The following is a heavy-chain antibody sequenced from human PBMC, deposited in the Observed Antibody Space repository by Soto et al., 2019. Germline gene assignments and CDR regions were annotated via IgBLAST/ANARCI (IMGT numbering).Heavy chain of an antibody. CDR3: ARADLRYDFWSGYYFYYYYGMDV. D-gene: IGHD3-3*01. CDR1: GDSVSSNSAA. J-gene: IGHJ6*02. Sequence: KASETLSLTCAISGDSVSSNSAAWNWIRQSPSRGLEWLGRTYYRSKWYNDYAVSVKSRITINPDTSKNQFSLQLNSVTPEDTAVYYCARADLRYDFWSGYYFYYYYGMDVWGQGTTVTVSS. V-gene: IGHV6-1*01. CDR2: TYYRSKWYN.